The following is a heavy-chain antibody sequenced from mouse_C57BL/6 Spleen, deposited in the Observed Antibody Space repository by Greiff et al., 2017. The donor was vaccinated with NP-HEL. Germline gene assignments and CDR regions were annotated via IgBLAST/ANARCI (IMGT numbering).Heavy chain of an antibody. CDR3: AREGYYGSSPGNFDY. Sequence: VQLKESGPGLVKPSQSLSLTCSVTGYSITSGYYWNWIRQFPGNKLEWMGYISYDGSNNYNPSLKNRISITRDTSKNQFFLKLNSVTTEDTATYYCAREGYYGSSPGNFDYWGQGTTLTVSS. J-gene: IGHJ2*01. V-gene: IGHV3-6*01. CDR2: ISYDGSN. CDR1: GYSITSGYY. D-gene: IGHD1-1*01.